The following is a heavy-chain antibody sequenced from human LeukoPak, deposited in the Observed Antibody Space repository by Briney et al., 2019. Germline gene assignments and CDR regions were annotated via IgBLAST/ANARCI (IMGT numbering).Heavy chain of an antibody. CDR3: ARINKSLRALDF. CDR1: GGSISSYY. J-gene: IGHJ3*01. CDR2: IYDSGST. Sequence: SETLSLTCTVSGGSISSYYWSWIRQSPGKGLEWIGYIYDSGSTNYSPSLKNRVAISVDTSKNQFSLKLSSVTAVDTAIYFCARINKSLRALDFWGQGTMVTVSS. D-gene: IGHD1/OR15-1a*01. V-gene: IGHV4-59*01.